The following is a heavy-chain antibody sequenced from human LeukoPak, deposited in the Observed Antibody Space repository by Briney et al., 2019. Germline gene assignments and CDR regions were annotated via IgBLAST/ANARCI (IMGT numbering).Heavy chain of an antibody. Sequence: PSETLSLTCAVSGGSISNYYWSWLRQSPEKGLEGIAFMSDSGRLDYNPSLKSRVTMAGDTSKNHFTLKLTSVTAADTAVYYCARHGRRDGRRSPWSAWGQGTLVSVS. CDR2: MSDSGRL. J-gene: IGHJ4*02. V-gene: IGHV4-59*08. CDR3: ARHGRRDGRRSPWSA. D-gene: IGHD5-24*01. CDR1: GGSISNYY.